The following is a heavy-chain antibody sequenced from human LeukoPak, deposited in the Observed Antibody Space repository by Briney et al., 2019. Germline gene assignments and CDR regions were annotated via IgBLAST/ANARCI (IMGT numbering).Heavy chain of an antibody. CDR1: GFTFSSYA. Sequence: GGSLRLSCAASGFTFSSYAMHWVRQAPGKGLEWVAVISYDGSNKYYADSVKGRFTISRDNSKNTLYLQMNSLRAEDTAVYYCARDREYCSSTSCSCYYYGMDAWGQGTTVTVSS. J-gene: IGHJ6*02. V-gene: IGHV3-30-3*01. D-gene: IGHD2-2*01. CDR3: ARDREYCSSTSCSCYYYGMDA. CDR2: ISYDGSNK.